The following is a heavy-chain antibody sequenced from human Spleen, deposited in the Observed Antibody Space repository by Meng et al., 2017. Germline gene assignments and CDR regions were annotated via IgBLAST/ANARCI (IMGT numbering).Heavy chain of an antibody. CDR2: IYTSGST. V-gene: IGHV4-4*07. CDR3: ARLRITMVRGVIRGAFDI. D-gene: IGHD3-10*01. J-gene: IGHJ3*02. CDR1: GGSISSYY. Sequence: GSLRLSCTVSGGSISSYYWSWIRQPAGKGLEWIGRIYTSGSTNYNPSLKSRVTMSVDTSKNQFSLKLSSVTAADTAVYYCARLRITMVRGVIRGAFDIWGQGTMVTVSS.